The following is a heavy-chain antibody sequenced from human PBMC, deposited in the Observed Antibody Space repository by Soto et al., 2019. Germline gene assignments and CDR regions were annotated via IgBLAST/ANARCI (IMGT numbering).Heavy chain of an antibody. V-gene: IGHV3-53*04. D-gene: IGHD4-17*01. CDR2: IYSGGST. CDR1: GFSVTSNY. CDR3: ARDPSGGVDYGHPPAGY. Sequence: GGSLRLSCAVSGFSVTSNYMSWVRQAPGEGLEWVSVIYSGGSTYHADSVKGRFTISRHSSKNTVYLQMNSLRLEDTAVYYCARDPSGGVDYGHPPAGYWGQGTLVTVSS. J-gene: IGHJ4*02.